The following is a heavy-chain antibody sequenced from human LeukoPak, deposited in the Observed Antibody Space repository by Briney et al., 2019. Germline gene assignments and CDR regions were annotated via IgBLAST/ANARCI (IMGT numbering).Heavy chain of an antibody. CDR3: AREITTVITMVRGENDAFDI. CDR1: GGTFSSYA. J-gene: IGHJ3*02. V-gene: IGHV1-69*04. Sequence: SVKVSCKASGGTFSSYAISWVRQAPGQGLEWMGRIIPILGIANYAQKFQGRVTITADKSTSTAYMELSSLRSEDTAVYYCAREITTVITMVRGENDAFDIWGQGTMVTVSS. D-gene: IGHD3-10*01. CDR2: IIPILGIA.